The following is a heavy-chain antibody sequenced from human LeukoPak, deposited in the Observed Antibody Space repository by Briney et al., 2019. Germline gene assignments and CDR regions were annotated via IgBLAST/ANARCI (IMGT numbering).Heavy chain of an antibody. CDR2: IYYSGST. CDR1: GGSISSYY. V-gene: IGHV4-59*08. D-gene: IGHD6-13*01. CDR3: ARRYSSSWYLGHYGMDV. Sequence: SETLSLTCTVSGGSISSYYWSWIRQPPGKGLEWIGYIYYSGSTNYNPFLKSRVTISVDTSKNQFSLKLSSVTAADTAVYYCARRYSSSWYLGHYGMDVWGQGTTVTVSS. J-gene: IGHJ6*02.